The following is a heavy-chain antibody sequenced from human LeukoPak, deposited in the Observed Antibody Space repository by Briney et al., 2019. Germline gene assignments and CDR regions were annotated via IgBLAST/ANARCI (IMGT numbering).Heavy chain of an antibody. CDR3: GKGGLPPYYSYSGMDV. Sequence: PGGSLRLSCAASGFTFSSYGMHWVRQAPGKGLEWVAVISYDGSNKYYADSVKGRFTISRDNSKNTLYLQMNSLRAEDTAVYYCGKGGLPPYYSYSGMDVWAKGPRSPSP. J-gene: IGHJ6*02. CDR2: ISYDGSNK. CDR1: GFTFSSYG. D-gene: IGHD1-26*01. V-gene: IGHV3-30*18.